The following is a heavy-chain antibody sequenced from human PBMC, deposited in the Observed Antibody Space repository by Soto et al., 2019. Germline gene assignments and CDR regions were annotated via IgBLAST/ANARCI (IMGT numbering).Heavy chain of an antibody. Sequence: EVQLVESGGGLVQPGGSLRLSCAASGFTFSSYSMNWVRQAPGKGLEWASYISSSSSTIYYADSVKGRFTISRDNAKNSLYLQMNSLRDEDTAVYYCARGEGDYVWGSYRTYNWFDPWGQGTLVTVSS. CDR3: ARGEGDYVWGSYRTYNWFDP. V-gene: IGHV3-48*02. J-gene: IGHJ5*02. CDR1: GFTFSSYS. D-gene: IGHD3-16*02. CDR2: ISSSSSTI.